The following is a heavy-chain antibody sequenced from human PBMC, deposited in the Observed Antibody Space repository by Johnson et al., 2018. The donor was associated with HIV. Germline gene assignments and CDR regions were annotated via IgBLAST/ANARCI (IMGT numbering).Heavy chain of an antibody. Sequence: VQLVESGGGVVRPGGSLRLSCAASGFTFDNYGMSWVRQAPGKGLEWVSGINWNGGSTGYADSVKCRFTISRDNAKNFLYLQMNSLRTEDTALYYCARMVSDYYGSGSYYNVRWKDAFDSWGQGTMVTVSS. CDR3: ARMVSDYYGSGSYYNVRWKDAFDS. CDR1: GFTFDNYG. CDR2: INWNGGST. V-gene: IGHV3-20*04. D-gene: IGHD3-10*01. J-gene: IGHJ3*02.